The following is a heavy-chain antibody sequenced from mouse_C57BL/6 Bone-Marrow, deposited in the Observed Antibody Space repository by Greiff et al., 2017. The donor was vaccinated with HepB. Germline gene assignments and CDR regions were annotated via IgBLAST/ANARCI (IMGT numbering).Heavy chain of an antibody. CDR1: GFTFSSYA. Sequence: EVQWVESGGGLVKPGGSLKLSCAASGFTFSSYAMSWVRQTPEKRLEWVATISDGGSYTYYPDNVKGRFTISRDNAKNNLYLQMSQLKSEDTAMYYCARGAYYGNYWFAYWGQGTLVTVSA. J-gene: IGHJ3*01. V-gene: IGHV5-4*01. D-gene: IGHD2-10*01. CDR2: ISDGGSYT. CDR3: ARGAYYGNYWFAY.